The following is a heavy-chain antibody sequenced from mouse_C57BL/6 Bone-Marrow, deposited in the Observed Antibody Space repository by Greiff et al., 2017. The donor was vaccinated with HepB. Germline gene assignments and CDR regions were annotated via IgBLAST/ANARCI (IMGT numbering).Heavy chain of an antibody. CDR1: GFNIKDDY. J-gene: IGHJ2*01. CDR2: IDPENGDT. D-gene: IGHD1-1*01. V-gene: IGHV14-4*01. Sequence: EVQLQQSGAELVRPGASVKLSCTASGFNIKDDYMHWVKQRPEQGLEWIGWIDPENGDTEYAAKFQGKATITADTASNTAYLQLSSLTSEDAAVYYWTTGTAVVAPFAYWGQGTTLTVSS. CDR3: TTGTAVVAPFAY.